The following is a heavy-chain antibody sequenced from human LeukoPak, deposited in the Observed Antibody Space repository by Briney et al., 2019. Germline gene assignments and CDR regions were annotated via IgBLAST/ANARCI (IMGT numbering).Heavy chain of an antibody. CDR3: ATPKQEGKGRWYHDL. CDR2: IGQDGSEQ. J-gene: IGHJ2*01. Sequence: GGSLRLSCLASGFSFSKYWMAWARQSPGKGLEWLANIGQDGSEQKYVDSVKGRFTISRDNAKNSLYLQMNRLRVEDTAVYYCATPKQEGKGRWYHDLWGRGTMVTVSP. V-gene: IGHV3-7*01. D-gene: IGHD1-26*01. CDR1: GFSFSKYW.